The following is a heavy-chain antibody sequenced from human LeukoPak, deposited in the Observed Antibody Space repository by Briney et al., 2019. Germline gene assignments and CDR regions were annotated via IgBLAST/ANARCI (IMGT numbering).Heavy chain of an antibody. CDR3: ARRPYYYDSSGYYSPFDI. D-gene: IGHD3-22*01. Sequence: PSETLSLTCTVSGGSISSYYWSWIRQPPGKGLEWSGYIYYSGSTNYNPSLKSRVTISVDTSKNQFSLKLSSVTAADTAVYYCARRPYYYDSSGYYSPFDIWGQGTMVTVSS. CDR1: GGSISSYY. J-gene: IGHJ3*02. CDR2: IYYSGST. V-gene: IGHV4-59*01.